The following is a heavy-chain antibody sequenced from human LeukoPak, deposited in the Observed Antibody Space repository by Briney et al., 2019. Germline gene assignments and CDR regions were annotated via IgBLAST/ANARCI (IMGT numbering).Heavy chain of an antibody. Sequence: PGGSLRLSCSASGFTFSSYAMHWVRQAPGKGLEWVSSISSSSSYIYYADSVKGRFTISRDNAKNSLYLQMNSLRAEDTAVYYCARDREYSSSSCMDVWGQGTTVTVSS. D-gene: IGHD6-6*01. CDR3: ARDREYSSSSCMDV. J-gene: IGHJ6*02. CDR1: GFTFSSYA. V-gene: IGHV3-21*01. CDR2: ISSSSSYI.